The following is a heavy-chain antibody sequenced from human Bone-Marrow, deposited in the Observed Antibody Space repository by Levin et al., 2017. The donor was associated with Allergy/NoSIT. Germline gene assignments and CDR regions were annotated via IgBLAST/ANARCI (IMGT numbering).Heavy chain of an antibody. CDR3: AREGDYVSIGIYYYYHDMDD. Sequence: GGSLRLSCKTSGFTFGDYAMSWFRQAPGKGLEWVGLIRSKAYAGTTEYAASVKGRFTLSRDDSKNIAYLQMNSLKSEDTAVYYCAREGDYVSIGIYYYYHDMDDWGQGTTVTVSS. CDR1: GFTFGDYA. CDR2: IRSKAYAGTT. V-gene: IGHV3-49*03. J-gene: IGHJ6*02. D-gene: IGHD4-17*01.